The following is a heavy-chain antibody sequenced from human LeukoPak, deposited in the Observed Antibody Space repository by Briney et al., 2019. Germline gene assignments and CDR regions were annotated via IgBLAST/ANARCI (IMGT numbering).Heavy chain of an antibody. D-gene: IGHD2-15*01. CDR2: IYSGGST. Sequence: PGGSLRLSCAASGFTVSSNYMSWVRQAPGKGLEWVSVIYSGGSTYYADSVKGRFTISRDNSKNTLYLQMNSPRAEDTAVYYCARDAVVAATPAFDYWGQGTLVTVSS. V-gene: IGHV3-53*01. J-gene: IGHJ4*02. CDR1: GFTVSSNY. CDR3: ARDAVVAATPAFDY.